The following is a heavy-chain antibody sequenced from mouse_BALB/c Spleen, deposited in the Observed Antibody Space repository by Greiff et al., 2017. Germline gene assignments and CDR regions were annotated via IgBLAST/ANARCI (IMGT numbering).Heavy chain of an antibody. CDR1: GYSFTGYT. J-gene: IGHJ4*01. V-gene: IGHV1-26*01. Sequence: VQLKQSGPELVKPGASMKISCKASGYSFTGYTMNWVKQSHGKNLEWIGLINPYNGGTSYNQKFKGKATLTVDKSSSTAYMELLRLTSEDSAVYYCAIGRGMITTSHYYAMDYWGQGTSVTVSS. CDR3: AIGRGMITTSHYYAMDY. D-gene: IGHD2-4*01. CDR2: INPYNGGT.